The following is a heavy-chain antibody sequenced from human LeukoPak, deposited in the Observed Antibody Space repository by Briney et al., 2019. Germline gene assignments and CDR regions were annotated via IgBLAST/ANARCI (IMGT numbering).Heavy chain of an antibody. J-gene: IGHJ4*02. CDR1: GGSFSDYF. V-gene: IGHV4-34*01. CDR2: INHGGGT. Sequence: SETLSLTCAVYGGSFSDYFWNWIRQTPGKGLEWIGEINHGGGTKYNPSLKSRATISVDTSKKQFSPNLTSVTAADTAVYYCARGEDGTGDYRPTYFDSWGQGTLVTVSS. D-gene: IGHD4-17*01. CDR3: ARGEDGTGDYRPTYFDS.